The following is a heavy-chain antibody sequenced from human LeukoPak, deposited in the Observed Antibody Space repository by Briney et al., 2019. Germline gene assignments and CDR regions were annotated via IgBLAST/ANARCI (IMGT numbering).Heavy chain of an antibody. CDR2: ISYDGSNK. J-gene: IGHJ4*02. Sequence: PGGSLRLSCAASGFTFSSYGMHWARQAPGKGLEWVAVISYDGSNKYYADSVKGRFTISRDNSKNTLYLQMNSLRAEDTAIYYCAKDRDYYGSGSDYWGQGTLVTVSS. CDR3: AKDRDYYGSGSDY. V-gene: IGHV3-30*18. D-gene: IGHD3-10*01. CDR1: GFTFSSYG.